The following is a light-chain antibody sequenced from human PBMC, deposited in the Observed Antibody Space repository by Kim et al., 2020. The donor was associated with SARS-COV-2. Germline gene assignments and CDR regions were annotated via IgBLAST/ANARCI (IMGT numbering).Light chain of an antibody. CDR1: QSVSDK. V-gene: IGKV3-15*01. CDR3: QQHNDWPYT. CDR2: RAS. Sequence: SVCAGESAALSCRAGQSVSDKLNWYQQKPGQAPRLLIYRASARAAGVPAGFSGSGSGTDFTLTISSLQSEDSAVYYCQQHNDWPYTFGQGTKLEIK. J-gene: IGKJ2*01.